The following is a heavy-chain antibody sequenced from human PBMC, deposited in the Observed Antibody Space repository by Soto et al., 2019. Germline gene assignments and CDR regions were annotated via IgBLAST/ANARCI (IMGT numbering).Heavy chain of an antibody. J-gene: IGHJ4*02. V-gene: IGHV1-46*01. D-gene: IGHD2-8*01. Sequence: ASVKVSCKASGYTFTSYYMHWVRQAPGQGLEWMGIINPSGGSTSYAQKFPGRVTMTRDTSTSTVYMELSSLRSEDTAVYYCASYTRYCTNGVCPDYWGQGTLVTVSS. CDR2: INPSGGST. CDR1: GYTFTSYY. CDR3: ASYTRYCTNGVCPDY.